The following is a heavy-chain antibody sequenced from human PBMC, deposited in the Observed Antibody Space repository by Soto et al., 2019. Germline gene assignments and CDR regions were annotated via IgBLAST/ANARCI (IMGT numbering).Heavy chain of an antibody. CDR2: IYYSGST. D-gene: IGHD6-13*01. V-gene: IGHV4-59*01. CDR3: ERGGRSSGNSLEP. CDR1: GGCIVSYY. Sequence: SETLSLTCTLSGGCIVSYYWSWIRQPPGKGLEWIGYIYYSGSTNYNPSLKSRVTISVDTSKNQFSLKLSSVTAADTAVYYCERGGRSSGNSLEPGGQGARVSVSS. J-gene: IGHJ5*02.